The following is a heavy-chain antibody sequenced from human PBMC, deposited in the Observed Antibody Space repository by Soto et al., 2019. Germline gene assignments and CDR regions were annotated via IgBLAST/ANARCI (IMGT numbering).Heavy chain of an antibody. CDR2: ISAYNGNT. J-gene: IGHJ4*02. V-gene: IGHV1-18*01. CDR1: GYTFTSYG. Sequence: GASVKVSCKDSGYTFTSYGSSWVRQAPGQGLEWMGWISAYNGNTNYAQKLQGRVTMTTDTSTSTAYMELRSLRSDDTAVYYCARPRRYYYDSSGYYFDYWGQGTLVTVSS. D-gene: IGHD3-22*01. CDR3: ARPRRYYYDSSGYYFDY.